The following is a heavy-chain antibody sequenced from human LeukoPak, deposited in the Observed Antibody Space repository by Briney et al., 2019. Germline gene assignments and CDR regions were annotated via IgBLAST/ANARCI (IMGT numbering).Heavy chain of an antibody. CDR1: GFTFSDYW. J-gene: IGHJ4*02. CDR3: ARYTTGWFLDY. CDR2: IKSDGTGI. D-gene: IGHD6-19*01. Sequence: GGSLRLSCTASGFTFSDYWMYWVRQAPGKGLVWVSRIKSDGTGILYEDFAEGRFTISRDNSKNTLYLQMNSLRAEDTAVYYCARYTTGWFLDYWGQGTLVTVSS. V-gene: IGHV3-74*03.